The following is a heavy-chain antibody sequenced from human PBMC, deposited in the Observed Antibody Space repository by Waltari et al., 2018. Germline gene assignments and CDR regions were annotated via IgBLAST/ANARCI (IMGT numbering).Heavy chain of an antibody. J-gene: IGHJ4*02. Sequence: QVQLQESGPGLVKPSETLSLTCTVSGGALRTYYGSWIRQPPGKGLEWIANIFYSGDTHYNPSLKSRVTMSVDTSKNQFSLKLSSVTAADTAVYFCARVANSGYDDRGHFDFWGQGTLVTVSS. D-gene: IGHD5-12*01. CDR2: IFYSGDT. V-gene: IGHV4-59*01. CDR1: GGALRTYY. CDR3: ARVANSGYDDRGHFDF.